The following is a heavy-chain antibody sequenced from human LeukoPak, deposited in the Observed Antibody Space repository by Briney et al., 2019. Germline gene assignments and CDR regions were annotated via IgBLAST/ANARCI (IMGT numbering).Heavy chain of an antibody. D-gene: IGHD3-3*01. J-gene: IGHJ4*02. CDR2: ISSSGTYI. Sequence: PGGSLRLSCAASGFTFSSYSMNWVRQAPGKGLEWVSSISSSGTYIYYTDSMKGRFTISRDNAKNSLYLQMNSLRAEDTAVYYCARYSDGFLEWSLDHWGQGTLVTVSP. CDR3: ARYSDGFLEWSLDH. CDR1: GFTFSSYS. V-gene: IGHV3-21*01.